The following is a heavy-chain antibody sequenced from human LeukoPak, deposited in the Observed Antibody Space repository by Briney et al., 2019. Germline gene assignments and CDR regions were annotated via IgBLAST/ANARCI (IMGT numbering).Heavy chain of an antibody. CDR1: GFPFSTYA. CDR2: IGHDTNQK. J-gene: IGHJ5*02. V-gene: IGHV3-30*02. Sequence: GGSLSLSCEASGFPFSTYAMNWLRQAPGKGLEWVAYIGHDTNQKPYIKSVTGRFTISRDNSKHTVYLQMNSLRPEGADTYYCAKDFWVAGRDWFDPRGQGTLVIVFS. D-gene: IGHD2-15*01. CDR3: AKDFWVAGRDWFDP.